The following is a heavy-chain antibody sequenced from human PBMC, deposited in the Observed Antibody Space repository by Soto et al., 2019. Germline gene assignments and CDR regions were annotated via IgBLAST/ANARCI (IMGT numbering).Heavy chain of an antibody. CDR2: IYWDDDK. D-gene: IGHD2-21*02. J-gene: IGHJ6*02. V-gene: IGHV2-5*02. CDR1: GFSLSTTGVG. Sequence: QITLKESGPTLVKPKQTLRRTCSFSGFSLSTTGVGVGWIRQPPGRALEWLAFIYWDDDKRYNPSLKSRLTNTKDTSKNQVVLAMTNMAPVDTATYYCVQSRCGGDCLQSYSSHSYYGLDVWGQGTTVTVSS. CDR3: VQSRCGGDCLQSYSSHSYYGLDV.